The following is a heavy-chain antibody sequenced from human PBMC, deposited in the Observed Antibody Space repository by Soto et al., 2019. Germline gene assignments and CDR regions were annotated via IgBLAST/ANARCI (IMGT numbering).Heavy chain of an antibody. Sequence: QVQLVQSGAEEKKPGASVKVSCKASGYTFTSYAMHWVCQAPGQRLEWMGWINAGNGNTKYSQKFQGIVTITRDPPASTADTQVTSLRSEDTAVYYCASHHIGTTLHGMAVWGQGTTVTVSS. V-gene: IGHV1-3*05. D-gene: IGHD1-7*01. CDR2: INAGNGNT. CDR3: ASHHIGTTLHGMAV. J-gene: IGHJ6*02. CDR1: GYTFTSYA.